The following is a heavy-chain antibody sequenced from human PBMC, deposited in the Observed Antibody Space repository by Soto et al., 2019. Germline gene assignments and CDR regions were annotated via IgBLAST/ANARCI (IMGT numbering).Heavy chain of an antibody. V-gene: IGHV3-33*06. Sequence: PGGSLRLSCAASGYSITNNGMHWVRQAPGKGLEWVALIWAHGTEQYYADSVKGRFTVSRDTSTNTVYLQMNSLRAEDTARYYCGKDIRSGSIDYWGQGTLVTVSS. CDR1: GYSITNNG. D-gene: IGHD1-1*01. J-gene: IGHJ4*02. CDR3: GKDIRSGSIDY. CDR2: IWAHGTEQ.